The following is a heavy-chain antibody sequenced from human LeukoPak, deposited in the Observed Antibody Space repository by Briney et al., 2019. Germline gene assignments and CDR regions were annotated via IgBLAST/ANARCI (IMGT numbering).Heavy chain of an antibody. D-gene: IGHD2-2*02. Sequence: PSETLSLTCTISGGSISSYYRSWIRQPPGKGLEWIGYIYYSGSTNYNPSLKSRVTISVDTSKNQFSLKLSSVTAADTAVYYCARQYPADAFDIWGQGTMVTVSS. J-gene: IGHJ3*02. V-gene: IGHV4-59*08. CDR1: GGSISSYY. CDR3: ARQYPADAFDI. CDR2: IYYSGST.